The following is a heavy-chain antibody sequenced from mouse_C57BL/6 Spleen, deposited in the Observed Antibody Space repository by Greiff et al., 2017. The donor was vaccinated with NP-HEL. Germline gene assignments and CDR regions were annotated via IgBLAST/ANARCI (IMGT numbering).Heavy chain of an antibody. D-gene: IGHD1-1*01. CDR3: ARSITTVVEAFFDY. CDR1: GYTFTSYW. CDR2: IYPGSGST. J-gene: IGHJ2*01. Sequence: QVQLQQPGAELVKPGASVKMSCKASGYTFTSYWITWVKQRPGQGLEWIGDIYPGSGSTNYNEKFKSKATLTVDTSSSTAYMQLSSLTSEDSAVYYCARSITTVVEAFFDYWGQGTTLTVSS. V-gene: IGHV1-55*01.